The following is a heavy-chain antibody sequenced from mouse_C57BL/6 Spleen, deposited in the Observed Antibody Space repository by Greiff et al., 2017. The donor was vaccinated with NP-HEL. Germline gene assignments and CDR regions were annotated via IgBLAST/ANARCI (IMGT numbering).Heavy chain of an antibody. Sequence: VQLQQSGAELVRPGSSVKLSCKASGYTFTSYWMHWVKQRPIQGLEWIGNIDPSDSDTHYNQKFKDKATLTVDKSSSTAYMQLSSLTSEDSAVYYCASSHRYIAYWGQGTTLTVSS. CDR2: IDPSDSDT. CDR3: ASSHRYIAY. D-gene: IGHD2-12*01. CDR1: GYTFTSYW. J-gene: IGHJ2*01. V-gene: IGHV1-52*01.